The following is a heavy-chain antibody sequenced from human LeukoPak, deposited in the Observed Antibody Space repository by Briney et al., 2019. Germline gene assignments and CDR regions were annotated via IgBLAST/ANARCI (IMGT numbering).Heavy chain of an antibody. CDR1: GYTFTGYY. J-gene: IGHJ4*02. CDR2: INPNSGGT. Sequence: AASVKVSCKASGYTFTGYYMHWVRQAPGQGLEWMGWINPNSGGTNYAQKFQGRVTMTRDTSISTAYMELSRLRSDDTAVYYCARGPMRIAVAGTNDYWGQGTLVTVSS. CDR3: ARGPMRIAVAGTNDY. V-gene: IGHV1-2*02. D-gene: IGHD6-19*01.